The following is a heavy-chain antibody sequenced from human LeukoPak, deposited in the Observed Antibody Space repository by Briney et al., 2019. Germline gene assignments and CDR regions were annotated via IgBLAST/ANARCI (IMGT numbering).Heavy chain of an antibody. Sequence: SETLSLTCAVYGGSFSGYYWSWIRQPPGKGLEWIGEVNHSGSTNYNPSLKSRVTISVDTSKNQFSLKLSSVTAADTAVYYCARANNYYDSSGYYYGYWGQGTLVTVSS. D-gene: IGHD3-22*01. CDR2: VNHSGST. J-gene: IGHJ4*02. CDR3: ARANNYYDSSGYYYGY. CDR1: GGSFSGYY. V-gene: IGHV4-34*01.